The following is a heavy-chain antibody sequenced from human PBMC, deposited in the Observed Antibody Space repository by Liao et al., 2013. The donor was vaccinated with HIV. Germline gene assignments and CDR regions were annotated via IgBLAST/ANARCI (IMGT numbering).Heavy chain of an antibody. J-gene: IGHJ3*02. CDR2: THTSGST. CDR1: GGSISSSY. V-gene: IGHV4-4*07. Sequence: QVQLQESGPGLVKPSETLSLTCTVSGGSISSSYWGWIRQPAGKGLEWIGRTHTSGSTNYNPSLQSRVTMSVDTSKNQFSLKVNSVTAADTAVYYCARGLSDVFDMWGQGTMVTVSS. CDR3: ARGLSDVFDM.